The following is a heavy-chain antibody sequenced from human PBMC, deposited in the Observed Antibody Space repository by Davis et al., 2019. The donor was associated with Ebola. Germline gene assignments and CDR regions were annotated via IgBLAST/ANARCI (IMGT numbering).Heavy chain of an antibody. CDR3: ARDLIAYSSGWYNWFDP. CDR2: IYYSGST. J-gene: IGHJ5*02. D-gene: IGHD6-19*01. Sequence: PSETLSLTCTVSGGSISSYYWSWIRQPPGKGLEWIGYIYYSGSTNYNPSLKSRVTISVDTSKNQFSLKLSSVTAADTAVYYCARDLIAYSSGWYNWFDPWGQGTLVTVSS. V-gene: IGHV4-59*01. CDR1: GGSISSYY.